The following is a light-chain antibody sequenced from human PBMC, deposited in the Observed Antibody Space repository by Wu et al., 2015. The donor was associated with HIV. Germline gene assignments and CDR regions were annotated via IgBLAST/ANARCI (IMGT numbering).Light chain of an antibody. V-gene: IGKV3-20*01. Sequence: EVVLTQSPGTLSLSPGERATLSCRASQIVLSSYLAWHQQKPGQAPRLLIYDASTRVTGIPDRFSGSGSGTDFTLTISSLEPEDFAVYYCQQYGSSPYSFGQGTKAGDQT. CDR2: DAS. J-gene: IGKJ2*03. CDR1: QIVLSSY. CDR3: QQYGSSPYS.